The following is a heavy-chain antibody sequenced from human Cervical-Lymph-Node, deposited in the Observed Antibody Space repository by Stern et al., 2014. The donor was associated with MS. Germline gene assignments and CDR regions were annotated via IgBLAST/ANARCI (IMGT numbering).Heavy chain of an antibody. J-gene: IGHJ4*02. CDR1: GFTFSSYS. V-gene: IGHV3-21*01. CDR3: ARSRLGELSRILPDY. D-gene: IGHD3-16*02. Sequence: EVQLVESGGGLVKPGGSLRLPCAASGFTFSSYSMNWVRQAPGKGLEWVSGLSGSSSYIYSADSVKGRFTISRDNAKNSLYLQMNSLRAEDTAIYYCARSRLGELSRILPDYWGQGTLVTVSS. CDR2: LSGSSSYI.